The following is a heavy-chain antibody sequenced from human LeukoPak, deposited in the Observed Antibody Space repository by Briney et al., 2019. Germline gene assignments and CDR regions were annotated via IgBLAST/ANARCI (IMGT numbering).Heavy chain of an antibody. J-gene: IGHJ4*02. CDR1: GFTFSLYG. D-gene: IGHD6-13*01. CDR3: AKQREGISWSPDF. CDR2: ISYDGSSE. V-gene: IGHV3-30*18. Sequence: GGSLRLSCAASGFTFSLYGMHWVRQVPGKGLEWVAVISYDGSSELYADSVKGRFTISRDDSKSTLYLQMNSLRIEDTAVYYCAKQREGISWSPDFWGQGTLVTVSS.